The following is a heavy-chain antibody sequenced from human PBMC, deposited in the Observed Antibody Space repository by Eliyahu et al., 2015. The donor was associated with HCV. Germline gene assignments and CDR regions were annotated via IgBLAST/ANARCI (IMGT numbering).Heavy chain of an antibody. Sequence: QVQLLQSGAEAKKPGSSVKVSCKASGGGFSSHAINWVRQAPGQGLEWMGGIVPVFGTPDYAQRFQGRVTITADDSTTTAYMELNSLTSEDTAIYYCATPKTGNRYHYYALDVWGHGTTVTVSS. V-gene: IGHV1-69*12. D-gene: IGHD7-27*01. J-gene: IGHJ6*02. CDR1: GGGFSSHA. CDR2: IVPVFGTP. CDR3: ATPKTGNRYHYYALDV.